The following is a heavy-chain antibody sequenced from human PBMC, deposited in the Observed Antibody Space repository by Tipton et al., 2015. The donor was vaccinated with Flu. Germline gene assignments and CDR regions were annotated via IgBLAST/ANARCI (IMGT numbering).Heavy chain of an antibody. Sequence: SLRLSCAASGFTFSSYAMHWVRQAPGKGLEYVSAISSNGGSTYYANSVKGRFTISRDNSKNTLYLQMGSLRAEDMAVYYCARASGGIVRGVITYYYYGMDVWGQGTTVTVSS. CDR2: ISSNGGST. CDR1: GFTFSSYA. J-gene: IGHJ6*02. CDR3: ARASGGIVRGVITYYYYGMDV. D-gene: IGHD3-10*01. V-gene: IGHV3-64*01.